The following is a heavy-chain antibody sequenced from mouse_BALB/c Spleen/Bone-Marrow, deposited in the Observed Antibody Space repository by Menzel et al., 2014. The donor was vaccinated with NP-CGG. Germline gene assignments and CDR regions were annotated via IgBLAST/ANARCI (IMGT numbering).Heavy chain of an antibody. Sequence: QVQLQQPGAELAKPGDSVKMSCKASGYTFTDYWMHWVKQRPGQGLEWIGYINPSSGYTEYNQKFKDKATLTADKSFSTAYMQLNILTSEDSAVYYCARRYGSLWYFDVWGAGTTVTVSS. V-gene: IGHV1-7*01. D-gene: IGHD1-1*01. CDR1: GYTFTDYW. CDR3: ARRYGSLWYFDV. J-gene: IGHJ1*01. CDR2: INPSSGYT.